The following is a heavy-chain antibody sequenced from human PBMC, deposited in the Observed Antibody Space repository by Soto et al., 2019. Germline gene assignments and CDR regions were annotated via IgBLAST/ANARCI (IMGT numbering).Heavy chain of an antibody. CDR3: ARDYYDSSGYYYLNWFDP. Sequence: GASVKVSCKASGGTFSSYAISWVRQAPGQGLEWMGGIIPIFGTANYAQKFQGRVTITADESTSTAYMELSSLRSEDTAVYYCARDYYDSSGYYYLNWFDPWGQGTLVTVSS. CDR2: IIPIFGTA. V-gene: IGHV1-69*13. CDR1: GGTFSSYA. J-gene: IGHJ5*02. D-gene: IGHD3-22*01.